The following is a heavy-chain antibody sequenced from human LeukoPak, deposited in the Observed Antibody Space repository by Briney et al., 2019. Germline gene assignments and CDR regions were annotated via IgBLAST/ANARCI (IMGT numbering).Heavy chain of an antibody. CDR3: AGSSAFDAFDI. Sequence: SETLSLTCTVSGGSISSYSWNWIRQPPGKGLEWIGYIYYRGSNNNNPSLKSRVTISVDTSKNQYSLKLSSVTAADTAVYYCAGSSAFDAFDIWGQGTMVTVSS. V-gene: IGHV4-59*08. CDR2: IYYRGSN. D-gene: IGHD3-22*01. J-gene: IGHJ3*02. CDR1: GGSISSYS.